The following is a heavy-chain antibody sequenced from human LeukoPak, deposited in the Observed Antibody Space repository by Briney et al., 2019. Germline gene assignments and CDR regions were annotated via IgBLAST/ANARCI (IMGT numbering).Heavy chain of an antibody. Sequence: PGGSLRLSCAASGFTFSSYEMNWVRQAPGKGLEWVSYISSSGSTIYYADSVKGRFTISRDNAKNSLYLQMNSLRAEDTAVYYCARDIAVADAFDYWGQGTLVIVSS. CDR3: ARDIAVADAFDY. CDR1: GFTFSSYE. D-gene: IGHD6-19*01. J-gene: IGHJ4*02. V-gene: IGHV3-48*03. CDR2: ISSSGSTI.